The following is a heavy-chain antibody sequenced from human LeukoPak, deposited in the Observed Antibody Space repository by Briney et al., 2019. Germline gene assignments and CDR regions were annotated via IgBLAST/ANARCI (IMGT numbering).Heavy chain of an antibody. V-gene: IGHV4-4*07. Sequence: PSETLSLTCTVSGGSISSCYWSWIRQPAGKGLEWIGRIYTSGSTNYNPSLKSRVTMSVDTSKNQFSLKLSSVTAADTAVYYCARGRYYYDSSGPRSLWDWFDPWGQGTLVTVSS. D-gene: IGHD3-22*01. CDR2: IYTSGST. J-gene: IGHJ5*02. CDR3: ARGRYYYDSSGPRSLWDWFDP. CDR1: GGSISSCY.